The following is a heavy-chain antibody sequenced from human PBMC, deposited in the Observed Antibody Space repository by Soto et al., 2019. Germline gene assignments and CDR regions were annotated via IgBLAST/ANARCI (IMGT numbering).Heavy chain of an antibody. J-gene: IGHJ4*02. D-gene: IGHD3-9*01. CDR2: ISGSGGST. V-gene: IGHV3-23*01. Sequence: PGGSLRLSCAASGFTFSSYAMSWVRQAPGKGLEWVSAISGSGGSTYYADSVKGRFTISRDNSKNTLYLQMNSLRAEDTAVYYCASLTYYDILTGYDQQYYWGQGTLVTVSS. CDR3: ASLTYYDILTGYDQQYY. CDR1: GFTFSSYA.